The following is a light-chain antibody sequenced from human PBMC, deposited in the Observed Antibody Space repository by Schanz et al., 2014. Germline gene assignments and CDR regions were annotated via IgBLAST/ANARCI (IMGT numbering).Light chain of an antibody. V-gene: IGLV2-14*01. CDR2: DVS. J-gene: IGLJ1*01. CDR3: SSYAGSYTSYV. Sequence: QSALTQAASVSGSPGQSITISCTGTSSDIGAYNYVSWYQQHPGKAPKLMIYDVSNRPSGVSNRFSGSKSGNTASLTISGLQAADEADYYCSSYAGSYTSYVFGTGTKLTVL. CDR1: SSDIGAYNY.